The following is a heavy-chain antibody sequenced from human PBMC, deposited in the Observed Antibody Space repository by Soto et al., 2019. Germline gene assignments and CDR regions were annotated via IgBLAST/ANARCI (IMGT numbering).Heavy chain of an antibody. D-gene: IGHD1-26*01. Sequence: PSETLSLTCTVSGGSITSSSYYWGWIRQPPGKGLEWIGSIYYSGSTYYNPSLKSRVTISVDTSKNQFSLKLSSVTAADTAVYYCATQEVGGSYAHTFDPWGQGTLVTVSS. CDR2: IYYSGST. J-gene: IGHJ5*02. V-gene: IGHV4-39*01. CDR1: GGSITSSSYY. CDR3: ATQEVGGSYAHTFDP.